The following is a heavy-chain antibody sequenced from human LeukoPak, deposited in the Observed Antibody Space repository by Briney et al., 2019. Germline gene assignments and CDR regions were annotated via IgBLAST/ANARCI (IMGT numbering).Heavy chain of an antibody. D-gene: IGHD1-26*01. Sequence: QPGGSLRLSCAASGFTFYDYAMHWVRQAPGKGLEWVSGISWNSGSIGYADSVKGRFTISRDNAKNSLYLQMNSLRAEDTALYYCAKGGTVGADYYYYYMDVWGKGTTVTISS. CDR2: ISWNSGSI. J-gene: IGHJ6*03. CDR3: AKGGTVGADYYYYYMDV. CDR1: GFTFYDYA. V-gene: IGHV3-9*01.